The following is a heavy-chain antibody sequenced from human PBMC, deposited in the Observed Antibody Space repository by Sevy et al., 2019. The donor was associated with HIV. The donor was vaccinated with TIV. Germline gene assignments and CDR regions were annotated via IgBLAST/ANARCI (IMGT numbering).Heavy chain of an antibody. Sequence: ASVKVSCTASGYTFTGYWMHWVRQAPGQGLEWMGWINPNGGGTNYAHKFQGRVTMTRDTSISTAYMELSSLRSDDTAVYYCARVGANRGYTYGYPDYWGQGTLVTVSS. J-gene: IGHJ4*02. CDR2: INPNGGGT. CDR3: ARVGANRGYTYGYPDY. D-gene: IGHD5-18*01. CDR1: GYTFTGYW. V-gene: IGHV1-2*02.